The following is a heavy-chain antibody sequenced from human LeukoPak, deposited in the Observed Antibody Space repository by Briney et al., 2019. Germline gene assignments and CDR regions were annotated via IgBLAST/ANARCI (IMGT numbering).Heavy chain of an antibody. D-gene: IGHD5/OR15-5a*01. CDR2: INTNTGNP. J-gene: IGHJ4*02. V-gene: IGHV7-4-1*02. CDR3: ARDADRASSTSFPDY. CDR1: GYTFTSYA. Sequence: ASVKVSCKASGYTFTSYAMNWVRQAPGQGLEWMGWINTNTGNPTYAQGFTGRFVFSLDTSVSTAYLRISSLKAEDTAVYYCARDADRASSTSFPDYWGQGTLVTVSS.